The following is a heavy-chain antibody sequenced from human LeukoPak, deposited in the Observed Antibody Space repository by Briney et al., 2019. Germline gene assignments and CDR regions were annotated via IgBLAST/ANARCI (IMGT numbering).Heavy chain of an antibody. D-gene: IGHD3-10*01. CDR1: EDSVSGGRTA. CDR2: AYYRSKWYI. J-gene: IGHJ4*02. CDR3: ARGAVRGRTNLDY. Sequence: SQDPSLNLATAEDSVSGGRTAWSWIRQSQSRGLEWLGRAYYRSKWYIDYAVSVKGRITITPDTSKNQFSLQLNSVTPEDTAVYYCARGAVRGRTNLDYWGQGTLVTVSS. V-gene: IGHV6-1*01.